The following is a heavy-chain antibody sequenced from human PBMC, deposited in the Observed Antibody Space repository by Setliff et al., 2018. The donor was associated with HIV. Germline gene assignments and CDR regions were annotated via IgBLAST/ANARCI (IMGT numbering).Heavy chain of an antibody. J-gene: IGHJ4*02. CDR3: AKDGWGYDYVGAYYFDY. V-gene: IGHV3-43*01. CDR1: GFTFVDYT. D-gene: IGHD5-12*01. Sequence: GGSLRLSCAASGFTFVDYTMHWVRQAPGKGLEWVSLISWDGDMTYYADSVKGRFTISRDNSKNSLYLQMNSLTTEDTGLYYCAKDGWGYDYVGAYYFDYWGQGTPVTVSS. CDR2: ISWDGDMT.